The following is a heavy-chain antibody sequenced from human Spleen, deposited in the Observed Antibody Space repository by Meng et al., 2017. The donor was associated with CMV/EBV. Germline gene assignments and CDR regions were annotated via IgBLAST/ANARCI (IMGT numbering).Heavy chain of an antibody. V-gene: IGHV5-51*01. J-gene: IGHJ6*02. Sequence: KVSCKTSGYNFISYWIAWVRQKPGKGLEWMGIIYPGDSDTRYSPSFQGQVTISADKSISTAYLQWSSLKASDTAMYYCARHLFPSVATGGYYYYGMDVWGQGTTVTVSS. CDR2: IYPGDSDT. CDR3: ARHLFPSVATGGYYYYGMDV. D-gene: IGHD4-23*01. CDR1: GYNFISYW.